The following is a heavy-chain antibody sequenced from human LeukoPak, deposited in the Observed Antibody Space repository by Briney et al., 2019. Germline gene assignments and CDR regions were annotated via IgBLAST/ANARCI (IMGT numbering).Heavy chain of an antibody. V-gene: IGHV4-34*01. CDR2: INHSGST. D-gene: IGHD2-2*01. CDR1: GGSFSGYY. J-gene: IGHJ5*02. CDR3: ARANAHCSSTSCYVDVLEHNWFDP. Sequence: SETLSLTCAVYGGSFSGYYWSWLRQPPGKGLEWIGEINHSGSTNYNPSLKSRVTISVDTAKNQFSLELCSVTAADTAVYYCARANAHCSSTSCYVDVLEHNWFDPWGQGTLVTVSS.